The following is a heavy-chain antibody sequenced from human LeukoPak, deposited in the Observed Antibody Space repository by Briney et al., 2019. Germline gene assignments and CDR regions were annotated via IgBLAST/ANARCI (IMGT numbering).Heavy chain of an antibody. CDR1: GGSISNYF. D-gene: IGHD2-2*01. J-gene: IGHJ5*02. CDR2: ISSSGST. Sequence: SETLSLTCTVSGGSISNYFWSWIRQPPGNGLEWIGYISSSGSTNYNPSLKSRVTISVDTSKNQFSLKLSSVTAADTAVYYCARAGTGYCSSTSCYLLLNWFDPWGQGTLVTVSS. CDR3: ARAGTGYCSSTSCYLLLNWFDP. V-gene: IGHV4-59*12.